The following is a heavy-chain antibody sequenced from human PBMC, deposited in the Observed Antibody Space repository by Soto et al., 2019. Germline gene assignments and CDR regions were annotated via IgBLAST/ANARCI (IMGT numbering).Heavy chain of an antibody. Sequence: SLRLSCSASCFTFSDAWMNWVRQAPGKGLEWVGRIKSYVDGGTTDYAAPVKGRFTISRDDSKNTVYLQMNSLKTEDTAIYYCLEYWHGMDVWGQGTTVNVSS. J-gene: IGHJ6*02. V-gene: IGHV3-15*07. CDR2: IKSYVDGGTT. D-gene: IGHD2-8*02. CDR3: LEYWHGMDV. CDR1: CFTFSDAW.